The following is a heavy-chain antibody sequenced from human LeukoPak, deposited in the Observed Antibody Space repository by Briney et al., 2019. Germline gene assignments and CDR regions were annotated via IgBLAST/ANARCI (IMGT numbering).Heavy chain of an antibody. CDR1: GGSFSGYY. J-gene: IGHJ4*02. CDR3: ASAITDNGGYFDY. V-gene: IGHV4-34*01. Sequence: SETLSLTCAVYGGSFSGYYWSWIRQPPGKGLEWIGEINHSGSTNYNPSLKSRVTISVDTSKNQFSLKLSSVTAADTAVYYCASAITDNGGYFDYWGQGTLVTVSS. CDR2: INHSGST. D-gene: IGHD1-1*01.